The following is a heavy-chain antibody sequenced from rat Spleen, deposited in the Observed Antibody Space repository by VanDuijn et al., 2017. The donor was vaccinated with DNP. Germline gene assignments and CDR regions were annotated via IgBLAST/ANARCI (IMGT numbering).Heavy chain of an antibody. CDR1: GYSISSNY. Sequence: EVQLQESGPGLWKPSESPSLTCSVTGYSISSNYWGLIRKFPGNKMDWFGHISYSGSTNYNPSLESRISMTRDTSKNQFFLQLNSVTTEDTATYYSARYTVAPDYWGQGVMVTVSS. D-gene: IGHD1-8*01. CDR2: ISYSGST. J-gene: IGHJ2*01. CDR3: ARYTVAPDY. V-gene: IGHV3-1*01.